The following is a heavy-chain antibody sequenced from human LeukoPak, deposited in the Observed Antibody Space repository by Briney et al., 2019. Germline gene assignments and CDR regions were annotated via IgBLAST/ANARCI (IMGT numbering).Heavy chain of an antibody. J-gene: IGHJ4*02. Sequence: PGGSLRLSCAASGFTFRNHWMHWARQAPGKGLVWVARINNDGSDTSHADSVEGRFTISRDNAKDTLYLQMNSLRVEDTAVYYCARNNWGIDYWGQGTLVAVSS. CDR3: ARNNWGIDY. CDR1: GFTFRNHW. CDR2: INNDGSDT. D-gene: IGHD7-27*01. V-gene: IGHV3-74*01.